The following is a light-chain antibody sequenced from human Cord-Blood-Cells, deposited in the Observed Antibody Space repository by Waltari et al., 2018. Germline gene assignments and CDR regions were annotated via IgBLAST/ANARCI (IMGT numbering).Light chain of an antibody. V-gene: IGKV1-39*01. CDR3: QQSYSTPLT. Sequence: DIQMTQSPSFLSASVGDRVTITCRASQSISSHLNWYQQKPGKAPKLLIYAASSLQSGVPSRFSGSGSGTDFTLTISSLQPEDFATYYCQQSYSTPLTFGGGTKVEIK. CDR1: QSISSH. J-gene: IGKJ4*01. CDR2: AAS.